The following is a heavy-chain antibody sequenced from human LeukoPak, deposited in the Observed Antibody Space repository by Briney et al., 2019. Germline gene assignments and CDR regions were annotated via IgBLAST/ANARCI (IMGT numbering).Heavy chain of an antibody. Sequence: ASVKVSCKASGYTFTSYDINWVRQATGQGLEWMGWMNPNSGNTGYAQKFQGRVTMTRNTSISTAYMELSSLRSEDTAVYYCARHVVETATWFYYYGMDVSGQGTTVTVSS. D-gene: IGHD2-21*02. CDR3: ARHVVETATWFYYYGMDV. CDR2: MNPNSGNT. V-gene: IGHV1-8*01. J-gene: IGHJ6*02. CDR1: GYTFTSYD.